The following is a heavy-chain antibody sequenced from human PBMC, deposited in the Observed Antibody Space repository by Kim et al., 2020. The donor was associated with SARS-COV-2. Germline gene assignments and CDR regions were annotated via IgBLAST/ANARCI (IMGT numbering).Heavy chain of an antibody. J-gene: IGHJ4*02. D-gene: IGHD6-25*01. CDR1: GFTFSSYG. V-gene: IGHV3-33*01. CDR2: IWYDGSNK. Sequence: GGSLRLSCAASGFTFSSYGMHWVRQAPGKGLEWVAVIWYDGSNKYYADSVKGRFTISRDNSKNTLYLQMNSLRAEDTAVYYCARAADHSSDGYWGQGTLVTVSS. CDR3: ARAADHSSDGY.